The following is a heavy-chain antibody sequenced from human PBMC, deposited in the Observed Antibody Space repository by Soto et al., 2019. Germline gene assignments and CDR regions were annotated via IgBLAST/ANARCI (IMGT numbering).Heavy chain of an antibody. CDR3: TRDRTAAYYYYGMDV. CDR2: ISYDGSNK. J-gene: IGHJ6*02. V-gene: IGHV3-30-3*01. CDR1: GFTFSSYA. Sequence: GGSLRLSCAASGFTFSSYAMHWVRQAPGKGLEWVAVISYDGSNKYYADSVKGRFTISRDNSKNTLYLQMNSLRADDTAVYCCTRDRTAAYYYYGMDVWGQGTTVTVS. D-gene: IGHD1-1*01.